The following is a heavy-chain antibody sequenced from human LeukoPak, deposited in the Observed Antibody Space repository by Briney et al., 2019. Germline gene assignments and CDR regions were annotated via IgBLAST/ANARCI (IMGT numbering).Heavy chain of an antibody. CDR1: GGSISSGGYY. Sequence: SETLSLTCTVSGGSISSGGYYWSWIRQPPGKGLEWIGYIYHSGSTYYNPSLKSRVTISVDKSKNQFSLKLSSVTAADTAVYYCARAWRGIGTSRLVTYYFDYWGQGTLVTVSS. CDR3: ARAWRGIGTSRLVTYYFDY. D-gene: IGHD1-14*01. J-gene: IGHJ4*02. V-gene: IGHV4-30-2*01. CDR2: IYHSGST.